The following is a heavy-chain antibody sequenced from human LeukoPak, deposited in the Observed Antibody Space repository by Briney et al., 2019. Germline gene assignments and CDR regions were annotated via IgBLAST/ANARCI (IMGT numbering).Heavy chain of an antibody. CDR2: IYHSGST. CDR1: GYSISSGYY. CDR3: ANIAATGGYWYFDL. J-gene: IGHJ2*01. V-gene: IGHV4-38-2*02. D-gene: IGHD6-13*01. Sequence: PSETLSLTCTVSGYSISSGYYWGWIRQPPGKGLEWIGSIYHSGSTYYNPSLKSRVTISVDTSKNQFSLKLSSVTAADTAVYYCANIAATGGYWYFDLWGRGTLVTVSS.